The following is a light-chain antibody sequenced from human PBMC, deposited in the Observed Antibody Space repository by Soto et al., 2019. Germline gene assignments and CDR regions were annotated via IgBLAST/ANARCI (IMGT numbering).Light chain of an antibody. Sequence: EIVMTQSPATLSVSPGERASLSCRASQSISNNLAWYQQRPGHAPRLLIYAASTRATGIPASFSGSGSGTEFTLSISSLQYEDFAVYYWQQYNIWRWTFGQGTKVEIK. CDR2: AAS. V-gene: IGKV3-15*01. CDR3: QQYNIWRWT. CDR1: QSISNN. J-gene: IGKJ1*01.